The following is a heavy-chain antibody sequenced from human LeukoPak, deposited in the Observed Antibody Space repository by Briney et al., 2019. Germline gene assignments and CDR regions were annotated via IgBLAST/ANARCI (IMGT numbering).Heavy chain of an antibody. D-gene: IGHD2-2*02. CDR3: ARDYGSSTSCYTD. CDR1: GFTFSSYA. Sequence: GGSLRLSCAASGFTFSSYAMSWVRQAPGKGLEWVSAISGSGGSTYYADSVKGRFTISRDNAKNSLYLQMNSLRAEDTAVYYCARDYGSSTSCYTDWGQGTLVTVSS. CDR2: ISGSGGST. V-gene: IGHV3-23*01. J-gene: IGHJ4*02.